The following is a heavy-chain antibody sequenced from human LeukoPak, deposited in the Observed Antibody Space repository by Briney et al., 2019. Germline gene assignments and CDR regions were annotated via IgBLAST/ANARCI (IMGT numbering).Heavy chain of an antibody. CDR3: ARGEKGGRGYSYGSGY. CDR2: ISSSGSTI. Sequence: GGSLRLSCAASGFTFSDYYMSWICQAPGKGLEWVSYISSSGSTIYYADSVKGRFTISRDNAKNSLYLQMNSLRAEDTAVYYCARGEKGGRGYSYGSGYWGQGTLVTVSS. V-gene: IGHV3-11*01. CDR1: GFTFSDYY. D-gene: IGHD5-18*01. J-gene: IGHJ4*02.